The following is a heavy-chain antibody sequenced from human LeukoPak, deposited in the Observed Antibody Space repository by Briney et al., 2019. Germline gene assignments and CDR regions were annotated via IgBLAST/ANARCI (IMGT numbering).Heavy chain of an antibody. Sequence: ASVKVSCKASGYTFTGYYMHWVRQAPGQGLEWMGWINPNSGGTNYVQKFQGRVTMTRDTSISTAYMELSRLRSDDTAVYYCARVVPAASPDQDFDYWGQGTLVTVSS. CDR2: INPNSGGT. CDR1: GYTFTGYY. J-gene: IGHJ4*02. CDR3: ARVVPAASPDQDFDY. V-gene: IGHV1-2*02. D-gene: IGHD2-2*01.